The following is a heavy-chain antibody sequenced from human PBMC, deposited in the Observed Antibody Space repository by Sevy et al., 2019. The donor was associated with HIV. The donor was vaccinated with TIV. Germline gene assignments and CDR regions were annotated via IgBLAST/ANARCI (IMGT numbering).Heavy chain of an antibody. CDR1: GVTIGSSV. CDR3: AKEVGSSGSAGYLDY. V-gene: IGHV3-30*02. D-gene: IGHD3-22*01. CDR2: TRHAGAVI. Sequence: GESLKISCAASGVTIGSSVIHWVRQAPGKGLEWVALTRHAGAVIDYAKSVKGRFTLSADNAKNTVYVEMTSLRVEDTAIYHCAKEVGSSGSAGYLDYWGQGTLVTVSS. J-gene: IGHJ4*02.